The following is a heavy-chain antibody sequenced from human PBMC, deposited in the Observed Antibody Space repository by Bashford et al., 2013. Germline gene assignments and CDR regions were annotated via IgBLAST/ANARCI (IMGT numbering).Heavy chain of an antibody. D-gene: IGHD2/OR15-2a*01. V-gene: IGHV4-39*07. CDR2: INHSGST. CDR1: GGSISSGGYY. CDR3: ARGFCNRVGCQRRFQY. J-gene: IGHJ4*01. Sequence: SETLSLTCTVSGGSISSGGYYWGWIRQPPGKGLEWVGSINHSGSTDYDPSLKSRVTISVDTSKNQVSLRVTSVTAADTAVYYCARGFCNRVGCQRRFQYWGHGVLVTVSS.